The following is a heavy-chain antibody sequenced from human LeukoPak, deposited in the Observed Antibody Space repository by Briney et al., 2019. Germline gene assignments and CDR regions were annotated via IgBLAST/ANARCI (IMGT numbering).Heavy chain of an antibody. CDR1: GGSISSSSYY. J-gene: IGHJ4*02. D-gene: IGHD2-2*01. CDR3: ARGVSVVVPAAAYFDY. Sequence: KPSETLSLTCTVSGGSISSSSYYWGWIRQPPGKGLEWIGSIYYSGSTYYNPSHKSRVTISVDTSKNQFSLKLSSVTAADTAVYYCARGVSVVVPAAAYFDYWGQGTLVTVSS. V-gene: IGHV4-39*01. CDR2: IYYSGST.